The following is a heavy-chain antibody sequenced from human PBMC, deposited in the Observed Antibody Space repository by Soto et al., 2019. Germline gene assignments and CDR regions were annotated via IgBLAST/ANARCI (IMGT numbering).Heavy chain of an antibody. CDR3: AKGKQWLVPGWFDP. V-gene: IGHV3-23*01. J-gene: IGHJ5*02. CDR1: GFTLSDYA. Sequence: ELLESGGGLVQPGGSLRLSCALSGFTLSDYAMSWVRRAPGKGLEWVSTISGSGSTTHYEDSVKGRFTISGDNSKNTLYLQMNSLRADDTAVYYCAKGKQWLVPGWFDPWGLGTLVTVSS. CDR2: ISGSGSTT. D-gene: IGHD6-19*01.